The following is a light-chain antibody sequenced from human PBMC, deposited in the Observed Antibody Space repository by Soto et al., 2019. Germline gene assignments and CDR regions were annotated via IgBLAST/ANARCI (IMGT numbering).Light chain of an antibody. CDR3: QQYYSTPLT. J-gene: IGKJ4*01. Sequence: DIVLPQSPDSLAGSLGETPTIHCKSSQSVLYSSNNKNYLAWYQQKPGQPPKLLIYWASTRESGVPDRFSGSGSGTDFTLTISSLQAEDVAVYYCQQYYSTPLTFGGGTKVDIK. CDR1: QSVLYSSNNKNY. V-gene: IGKV4-1*01. CDR2: WAS.